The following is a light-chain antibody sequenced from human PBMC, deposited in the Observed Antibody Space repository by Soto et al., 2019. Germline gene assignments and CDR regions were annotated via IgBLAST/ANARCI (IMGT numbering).Light chain of an antibody. CDR3: QQYGSSPG. J-gene: IGKJ4*01. V-gene: IGKV3-20*01. Sequence: EIVLTQSPATLSLSPGERATLSCRASQSVSSSYLAWYQQKPGQAPRLLIYGASSRATGIPDRFSGSGSGTDFTLTISRLEPEDFAVYYCQQYGSSPGFGGGTKVEIK. CDR2: GAS. CDR1: QSVSSSY.